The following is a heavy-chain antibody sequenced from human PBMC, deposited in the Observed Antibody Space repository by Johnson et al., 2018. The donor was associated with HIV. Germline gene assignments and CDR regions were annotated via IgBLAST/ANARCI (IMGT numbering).Heavy chain of an antibody. J-gene: IGHJ3*02. CDR3: AKGSGYYAAFDM. D-gene: IGHD3-22*01. CDR2: IYPGGST. CDR1: AFTVSSNY. Sequence: VQLVESGGGFIQPGGSLRLSCAASAFTVSSNYMSWVRQAPGKGLEWVSIIYPGGSTYYTDAVKGRFTISRDNSDNTLYLQRNSLRAEDTAVYYCAKGSGYYAAFDMWGQGTMVTVSS. V-gene: IGHV3-66*03.